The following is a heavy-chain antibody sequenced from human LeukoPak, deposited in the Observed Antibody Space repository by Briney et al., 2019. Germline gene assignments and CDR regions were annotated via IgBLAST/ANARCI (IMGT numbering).Heavy chain of an antibody. V-gene: IGHV1-18*01. D-gene: IGHD1-26*01. Sequence: ASVKVSCTASGYTFTSYGISWVRQAPGQGLEWMGGIDPYNGNTNYAQKFQGRVTMTTDTSTRTAYMELRSLRFDDTAVYFCARDRFGSYYTPYEYWGQGALVTVSS. CDR3: ARDRFGSYYTPYEY. CDR2: IDPYNGNT. CDR1: GYTFTSYG. J-gene: IGHJ4*02.